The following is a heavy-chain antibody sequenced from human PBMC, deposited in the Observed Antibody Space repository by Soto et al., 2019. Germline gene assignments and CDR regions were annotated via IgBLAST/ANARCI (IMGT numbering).Heavy chain of an antibody. Sequence: QVQLVESGGGVVQPGRSLRLSCAASGFTFSSYAMHWVRQAPGKGLEWVAVISYDGSNKYYADSVKGRFTISRDNSKNTLYLQMNSLRAEDTAVYYCARSSAVAGPYYYYGIDVWGQGTTVTVSS. D-gene: IGHD6-19*01. CDR1: GFTFSSYA. J-gene: IGHJ6*02. CDR3: ARSSAVAGPYYYYGIDV. V-gene: IGHV3-30-3*01. CDR2: ISYDGSNK.